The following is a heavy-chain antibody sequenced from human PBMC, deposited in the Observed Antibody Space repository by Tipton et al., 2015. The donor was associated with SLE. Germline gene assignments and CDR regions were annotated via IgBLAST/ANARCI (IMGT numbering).Heavy chain of an antibody. CDR3: AREAAAMASGY. CDR2: MNPNSGYT. D-gene: IGHD2-2*01. V-gene: IGHV1-8*01. CDR1: GYTFTNYD. J-gene: IGHJ4*02. Sequence: QSGAEVKKPGASVKVSCKASGYTFTNYDINWVRQATGQGLEWMGWMNPNSGYTGYAQKFQGRVTMTRNTSISTAYMELSSLKSEDAAVYACAREAAAMASGYWGQGTLVTVSS.